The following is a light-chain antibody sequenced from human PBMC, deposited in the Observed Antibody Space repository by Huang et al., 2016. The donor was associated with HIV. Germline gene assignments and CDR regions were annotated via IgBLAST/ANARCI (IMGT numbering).Light chain of an antibody. CDR2: DAS. CDR1: QSVGRN. Sequence: EIVLTQSPAALPLSPGERATLACRASQSVGRNVGWYQQKPGQTPRLVIYDASTRAAGIPARFSGSGSGTDFTLNISSLEPEDVAVYYCQQRDAFGQGTRLDIK. CDR3: QQRDA. V-gene: IGKV3-11*01. J-gene: IGKJ5*01.